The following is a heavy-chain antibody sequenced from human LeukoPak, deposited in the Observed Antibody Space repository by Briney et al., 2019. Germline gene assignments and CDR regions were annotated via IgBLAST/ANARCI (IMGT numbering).Heavy chain of an antibody. V-gene: IGHV1-46*01. D-gene: IGHD1-26*01. Sequence: ASVTVSSKTSGYTFTFYYMHWVRQAPGQGLEWMGIINPNGGRTAYPQKFQGRVTMTSDTSTGTVYMELNSLRSEDTAVYYCARGVTSGTSPFDYWGLGTLVTVSS. J-gene: IGHJ4*02. CDR1: GYTFTFYY. CDR3: ARGVTSGTSPFDY. CDR2: INPNGGRT.